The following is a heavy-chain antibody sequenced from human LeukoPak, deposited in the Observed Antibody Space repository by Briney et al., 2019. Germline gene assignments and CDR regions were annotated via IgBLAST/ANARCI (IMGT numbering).Heavy chain of an antibody. V-gene: IGHV3-23*01. CDR2: VRGSGGAT. D-gene: IGHD3-3*01. CDR3: AKGVSDFWSPLGY. J-gene: IGHJ4*02. CDR1: GFTFSSNA. Sequence: GGSLRLSCAASGFTFSSNAMSWVRQAPGKGLEWVSTVRGSGGATFYADSVKGRFTISRDNSKNTLSLQMNSLRAEDTAMYYCAKGVSDFWSPLGYWGQGILVTVSS.